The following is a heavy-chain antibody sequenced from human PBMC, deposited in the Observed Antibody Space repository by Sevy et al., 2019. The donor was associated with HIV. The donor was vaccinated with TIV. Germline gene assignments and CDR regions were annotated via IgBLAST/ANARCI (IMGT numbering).Heavy chain of an antibody. D-gene: IGHD6-13*01. J-gene: IGHJ3*02. CDR1: GGSISNYY. Sequence: SETLSLTCTVSGGSISNYYWSWIRQPPGKGLEWIGYIYYSGSTNYNPSLKSRVTISVDTSKNQFSLRLSSVTAADTAVYYCARLRRGIAVSRYDAFDIRGQGTMVTVSS. CDR2: IYYSGST. CDR3: ARLRRGIAVSRYDAFDI. V-gene: IGHV4-59*12.